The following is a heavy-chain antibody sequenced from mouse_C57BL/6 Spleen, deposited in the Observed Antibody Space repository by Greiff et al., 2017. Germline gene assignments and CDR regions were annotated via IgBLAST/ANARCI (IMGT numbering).Heavy chain of an antibody. V-gene: IGHV5-9*01. CDR2: ISGGGGNT. D-gene: IGHD1-1*01. CDR3: ARHKITTVEAWFAY. J-gene: IGHJ3*01. Sequence: EVQLVESGGGLVKPGGSLKLSCAASGFTFSSYTMSWVRQTPEKRLEWVATISGGGGNTYYPDSVKGRFTISRDNTKNTLYLQMSSLRSEDTALYYCARHKITTVEAWFAYWGQGTLVTVSA. CDR1: GFTFSSYT.